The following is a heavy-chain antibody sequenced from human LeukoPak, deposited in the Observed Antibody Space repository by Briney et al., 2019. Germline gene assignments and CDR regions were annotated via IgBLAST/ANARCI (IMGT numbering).Heavy chain of an antibody. V-gene: IGHV3-20*04. CDR3: ARSVLRRGYYDSSGYGDFDI. CDR2: INWNGGST. CDR1: GFTFDDYG. Sequence: GGSLRLSCAASGFTFDDYGMSWVRQAPGKGLEWVSGINWNGGSTGYADSVKGRFTISRDNAKNSLYLQMNSLRAEDTALYYCARSVLRRGYYDSSGYGDFDIWGQGTMVTVSS. J-gene: IGHJ3*02. D-gene: IGHD3-22*01.